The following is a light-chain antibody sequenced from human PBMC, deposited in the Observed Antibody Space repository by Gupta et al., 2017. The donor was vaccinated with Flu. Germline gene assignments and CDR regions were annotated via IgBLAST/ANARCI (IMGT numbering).Light chain of an antibody. CDR2: WGS. J-gene: IGKJ1*01. CDR3: RQWERWPWA. V-gene: IGKV2-30*01. CDR1: QSLVYSDGNIY. Sequence: DVVMTQTPLSLAVTLGQPASISCRSSQSLVYSDGNIYLHWFQQRPGQSPRRLIYWGSHRDSGVPDRFSGSGSGTEFTLEISRGEAEDVGVYYCRQWERWPWAFGQGTKVEIK.